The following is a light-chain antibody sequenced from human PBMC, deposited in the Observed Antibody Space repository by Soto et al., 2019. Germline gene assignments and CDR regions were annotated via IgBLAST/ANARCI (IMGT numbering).Light chain of an antibody. CDR2: EVS. Sequence: CVLTQPPSASGSPGQSVTISCSGTSSDVGAYKFVSWYQQHPGKAPKLIISEVSKRPSGVPDRFSGSKSGNTASLTVSGLQAEDEADYYCSSYTGRDNLFVFGTGTKATVL. CDR3: SSYTGRDNLFV. J-gene: IGLJ1*01. CDR1: SSDVGAYKF. V-gene: IGLV2-8*01.